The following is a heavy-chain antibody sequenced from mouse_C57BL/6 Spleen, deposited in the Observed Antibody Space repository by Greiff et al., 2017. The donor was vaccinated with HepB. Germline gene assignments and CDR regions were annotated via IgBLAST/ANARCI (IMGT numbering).Heavy chain of an antibody. CDR2: ISSGSSTI. CDR3: ARTSNYLFFYFAY. Sequence: EVKLVESGGGLVKPGGSLKLSCAASGFTFSDYGMHWVRQAPEKGLEWVAYISSGSSTIYYADTVKGRFTISRDNAKNTLFLQMTSLRSEDTAMYYCARTSNYLFFYFAYWGQGTLVTVSA. J-gene: IGHJ3*01. CDR1: GFTFSDYG. V-gene: IGHV5-17*01. D-gene: IGHD2-5*01.